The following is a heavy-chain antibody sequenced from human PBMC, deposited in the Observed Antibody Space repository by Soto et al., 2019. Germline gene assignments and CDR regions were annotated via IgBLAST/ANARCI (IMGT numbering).Heavy chain of an antibody. CDR2: ISSSSSTI. J-gene: IGHJ4*02. D-gene: IGHD4-17*01. CDR1: GFTFSSYS. V-gene: IGHV3-48*01. CDR3: ARDPQQYGDYGIDY. Sequence: GGSLRLSCAASGFTFSSYSMNWVRQAPGKGLEWVSYISSSSSTIYYADSVKGRFTISRDNAKNSLYRQMNSLRAEDTAVYYCARDPQQYGDYGIDYWGQGTLVTVSS.